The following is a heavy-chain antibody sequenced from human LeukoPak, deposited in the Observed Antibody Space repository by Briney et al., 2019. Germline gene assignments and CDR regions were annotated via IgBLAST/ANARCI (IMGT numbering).Heavy chain of an antibody. D-gene: IGHD4-23*01. Sequence: ASVKVSCKASGGTFSSYAISWVRQAPGQGLEWMGGIIPIFGTANYAQKFQGGVTITADESTSTAYMELSSLRSEDTAVYYCHLGGNSETPYYYYYYYYMDVWGKGTTVTISS. CDR2: IIPIFGTA. CDR3: HLGGNSETPYYYYYYYYMDV. CDR1: GGTFSSYA. V-gene: IGHV1-69*13. J-gene: IGHJ6*03.